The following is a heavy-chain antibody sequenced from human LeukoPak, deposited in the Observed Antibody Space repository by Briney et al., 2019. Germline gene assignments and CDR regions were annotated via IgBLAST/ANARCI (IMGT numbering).Heavy chain of an antibody. CDR1: GGSISSYY. V-gene: IGHV4-59*12. CDR2: IYYSGST. Sequence: SETLSLTCTVSGGSISSYYWSWIRQPPGKGLEWIGYIYYSGSTNYNPSLKSRVTISVDTSKNQFSLKLSSVTAADTAVYYCARGLGSSGWYWFDPWGQGTLVTVSS. D-gene: IGHD6-19*01. CDR3: ARGLGSSGWYWFDP. J-gene: IGHJ5*02.